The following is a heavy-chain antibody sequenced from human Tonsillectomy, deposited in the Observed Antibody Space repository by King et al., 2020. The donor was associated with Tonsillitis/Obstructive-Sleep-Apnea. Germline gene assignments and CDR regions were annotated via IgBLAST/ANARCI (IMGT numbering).Heavy chain of an antibody. V-gene: IGHV3-15*07. CDR3: TTDPRERYANDWYFDY. J-gene: IGHJ4*02. CDR1: GFTFSKAW. Sequence: VQLVESGGGLVKPGGSLRLSCAASGFTFSKAWMNWVRQAPGKGLQWVGRIKSNTDGGTTDYTAPVQGRFTISRDDSKNTLYLQMNSLKNEDTAVYYCTTDPRERYANDWYFDYWGQGTLVTVYS. CDR2: IKSNTDGGTT. D-gene: IGHD3-9*01.